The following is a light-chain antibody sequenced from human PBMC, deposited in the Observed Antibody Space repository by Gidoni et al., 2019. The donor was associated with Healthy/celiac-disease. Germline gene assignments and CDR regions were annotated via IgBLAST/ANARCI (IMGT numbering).Light chain of an antibody. V-gene: IGKV2-28*01. CDR2: LGS. J-gene: IGKJ2*02. CDR1: QSLLHSNGYNY. Sequence: DIVMTQSPLSLPVTPGGPASISCRSSQSLLHSNGYNYLDWYLQKPGQSPQLLIYLGSNRASGVPDRFSGSGSGTDFTLKISRVEAEDVGVYYCMQALQTPSTFGQXTKLEIK. CDR3: MQALQTPST.